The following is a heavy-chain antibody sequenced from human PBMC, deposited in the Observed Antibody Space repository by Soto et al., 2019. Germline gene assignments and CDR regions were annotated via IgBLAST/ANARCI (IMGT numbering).Heavy chain of an antibody. CDR1: GFTFSSYS. V-gene: IGHV3-23*01. Sequence: GGSLILSCAASGFTFSSYSMSWVRQAPGKGLEWVSGISGSGDSTYYADSVKGRFTISRDNSKNTLYLQMNSLRAEDTVVYYCAKDLYSSGWYADYWGQGTLVTVSS. D-gene: IGHD6-19*01. CDR3: AKDLYSSGWYADY. J-gene: IGHJ4*02. CDR2: ISGSGDST.